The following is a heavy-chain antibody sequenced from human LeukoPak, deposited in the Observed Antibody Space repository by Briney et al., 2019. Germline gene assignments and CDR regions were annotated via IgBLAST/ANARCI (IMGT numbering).Heavy chain of an antibody. D-gene: IGHD5-24*01. V-gene: IGHV4-31*03. CDR3: ARAMAGGYYFDH. Sequence: PSETLSLTCTVSGGSISSGGYYWSWIRQHPGKGLEWIGYIYYSGSTYYNPSLKSRVTISVDTSRNQFSLKLSSVTAADTAVYYCARAMAGGYYFDHWGQGTLVTVSS. CDR2: IYYSGST. CDR1: GGSISSGGYY. J-gene: IGHJ4*02.